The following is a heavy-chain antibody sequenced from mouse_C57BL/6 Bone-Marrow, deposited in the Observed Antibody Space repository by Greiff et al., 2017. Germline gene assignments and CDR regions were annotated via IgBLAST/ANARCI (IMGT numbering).Heavy chain of an antibody. CDR2: IWSGGST. J-gene: IGHJ1*03. CDR3: ASPIYYGYDGWYFDV. CDR1: GFSLTSYG. D-gene: IGHD2-2*01. Sequence: VKLKESGPGLVQPSQSLSITCTVSGFSLTSYGVHWVRQSPGKGLEWLGVIWSGGSTDYNAAFISRLSISKDNSKSQVFFKMNSLQADDTAIYYCASPIYYGYDGWYFDVWGTGTTVTVSS. V-gene: IGHV2-2*01.